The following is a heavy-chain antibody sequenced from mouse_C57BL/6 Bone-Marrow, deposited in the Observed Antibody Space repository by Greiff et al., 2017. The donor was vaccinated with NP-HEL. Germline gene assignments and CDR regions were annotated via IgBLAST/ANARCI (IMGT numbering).Heavy chain of an antibody. V-gene: IGHV1-82*01. CDR1: GYAFSSSW. J-gene: IGHJ4*01. CDR3: ARFNLDY. CDR2: IYPGDGDT. D-gene: IGHD1-3*01. Sequence: VKLQQSGPELVKPGASVKISCKASGYAFSSSWMNWVKQRPGKGLEWIGRIYPGDGDTNYNGKFKGKATLTADKSSSTAYMQLSSLTSEDSAVYFCARFNLDYWGQGTSVTVSS.